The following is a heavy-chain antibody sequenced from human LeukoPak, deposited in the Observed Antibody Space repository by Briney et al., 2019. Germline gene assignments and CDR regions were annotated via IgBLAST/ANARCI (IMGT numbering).Heavy chain of an antibody. CDR3: ARHGGSCYPGHCIHDY. D-gene: IGHD2-15*01. Sequence: PSETLSLTCTVSGGSISSSSYYWGWVRQPPGKGLEWIGSIYYSGSTYYNPSLKSRVTISVDTSKNQFSLKLSSVTAADTAVYYCARHGGSCYPGHCIHDYWGQGTLVTVSS. CDR2: IYYSGST. V-gene: IGHV4-39*01. CDR1: GGSISSSSYY. J-gene: IGHJ4*02.